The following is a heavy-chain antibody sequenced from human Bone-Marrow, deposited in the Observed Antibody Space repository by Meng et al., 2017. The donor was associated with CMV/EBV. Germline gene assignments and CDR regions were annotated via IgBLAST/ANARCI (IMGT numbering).Heavy chain of an antibody. V-gene: IGHV3-7*01. CDR2: IKQDGSEK. Sequence: GESLKISCAASGFTFSSYWMSWVRQAPGKGLEWVANIKQDGSEKYYVDSVKGRFTISRDNAKNSLYLQMNSLRAEDTAVYYCASQGALYYDFWSGFDYWGQGTLVTVSS. D-gene: IGHD3-3*01. CDR1: GFTFSSYW. J-gene: IGHJ4*02. CDR3: ASQGALYYDFWSGFDY.